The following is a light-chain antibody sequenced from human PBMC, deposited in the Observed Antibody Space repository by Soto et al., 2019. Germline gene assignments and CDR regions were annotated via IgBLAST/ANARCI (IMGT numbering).Light chain of an antibody. V-gene: IGLV2-14*01. CDR2: EVS. J-gene: IGLJ3*02. Sequence: QSVLTQPASVSGSPGQSITISCTGTSSDVGAYNHVSWHQHHPGEAPKLMIYEVSDRPLGVSNRFSGSKSGNTASLTISGLQAEDEADYYCSSYTSSNTWVFGGGTKLTVL. CDR1: SSDVGAYNH. CDR3: SSYTSSNTWV.